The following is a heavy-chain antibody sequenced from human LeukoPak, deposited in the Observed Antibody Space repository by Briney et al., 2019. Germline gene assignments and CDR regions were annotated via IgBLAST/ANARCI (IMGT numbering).Heavy chain of an antibody. V-gene: IGHV1-69*13. J-gene: IGHJ6*02. Sequence: SVKVSFKASGGTFSSYAISWVRQAPGQGLEWMGGIIPIFGTANYAQKFQGRVTITADESTSTAYMELSSLRSEDTAVYYCARGHLTMVRGVIPLGMDVWGQGTTVTVSS. CDR1: GGTFSSYA. CDR2: IIPIFGTA. CDR3: ARGHLTMVRGVIPLGMDV. D-gene: IGHD3-10*01.